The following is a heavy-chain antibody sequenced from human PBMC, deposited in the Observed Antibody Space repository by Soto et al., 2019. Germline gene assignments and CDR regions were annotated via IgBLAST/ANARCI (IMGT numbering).Heavy chain of an antibody. Sequence: PGGSLRLSCAASGFTFSTYGMHWVRQSPGKGLECVAVLWYDGNNAFYADSVKGRFTISRDNSKNTLYLQMNSLRAEDTAVYFYARAQDMIVYGMDFWGQRTTVTGSS. V-gene: IGHV3-33*01. CDR3: ARAQDMIVYGMDF. CDR1: GFTFSTYG. CDR2: LWYDGNNA. J-gene: IGHJ6*02. D-gene: IGHD3-22*01.